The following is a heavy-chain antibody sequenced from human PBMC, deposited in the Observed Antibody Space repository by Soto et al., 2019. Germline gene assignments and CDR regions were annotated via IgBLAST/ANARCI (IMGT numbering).Heavy chain of an antibody. D-gene: IGHD3-3*01. CDR2: VFYTGFT. V-gene: IGHV4-39*01. CDR1: GGSISGSYYY. Sequence: SETLSPTCAVSGGSISGSYYYWGWLRQSPGKGPEWIGSVFYTGFTSYNPSLESRVSVSVDTSKNQFSLKLSSVTAADTAVYYCASTDYDFWSGYSPYYYGMDVWGQGTTVTVSS. J-gene: IGHJ6*02. CDR3: ASTDYDFWSGYSPYYYGMDV.